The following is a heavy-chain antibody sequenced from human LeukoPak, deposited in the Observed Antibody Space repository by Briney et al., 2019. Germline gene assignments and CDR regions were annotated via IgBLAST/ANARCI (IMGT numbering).Heavy chain of an antibody. CDR3: ARETSNTMVRGVITWFDP. J-gene: IGHJ5*02. D-gene: IGHD3-10*01. CDR1: GGSFSGYY. V-gene: IGHV4-34*01. CDR2: INHSGST. Sequence: SETLSLTCAVYGGSFSGYYWSWIRQPPGKGLEWIGEINHSGSTNYNPSLKSRVTISVDTSKNQFSLKLSSVTAADTAVYYCARETSNTMVRGVITWFDPWGQGTLVTVSS.